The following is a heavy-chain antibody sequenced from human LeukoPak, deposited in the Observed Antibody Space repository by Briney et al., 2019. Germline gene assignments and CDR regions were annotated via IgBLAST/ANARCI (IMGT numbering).Heavy chain of an antibody. D-gene: IGHD2-2*01. CDR3: AKAALFYCSSTSCLLDAFDI. CDR1: GFTFDDYA. J-gene: IGHJ3*02. CDR2: ISWNSGSI. Sequence: GGSLRLSCAASGFTFDDYAMHWVRQAPGKGLEWVSGISWNSGSIGYADSVKGRFTISRDNAKNSLYLQMNSLRAEGTALYYCAKAALFYCSSTSCLLDAFDIWGQGTMVTVSS. V-gene: IGHV3-9*01.